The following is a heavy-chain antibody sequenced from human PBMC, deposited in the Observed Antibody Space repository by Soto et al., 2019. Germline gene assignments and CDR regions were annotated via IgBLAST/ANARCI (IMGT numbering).Heavy chain of an antibody. D-gene: IGHD3-16*01. V-gene: IGHV4-39*01. J-gene: IGHJ4*02. CDR3: TRLRGGCPADF. CDR1: GGSISNNNYH. Sequence: SETLSLTCSVSGGSISNNNYHWGWIRQPPGKGLEWMGSIYYRGNTYYNPSLRSRITISVDTSRNQFSLALSSVTAADTAVYYCTRLRGGCPADFWGQGTLVTVSS. CDR2: IYYRGNT.